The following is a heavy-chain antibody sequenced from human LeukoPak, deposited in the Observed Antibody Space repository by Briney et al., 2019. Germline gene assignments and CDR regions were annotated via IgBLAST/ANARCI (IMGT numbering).Heavy chain of an antibody. J-gene: IGHJ4*02. V-gene: IGHV3-23*01. CDR1: GITLNIFA. D-gene: IGHD1-26*01. CDR2: ITRSGTNT. Sequence: GGSLRLSCAASGITLNIFAMNWVRQAPGRGLEWVSAITRSGTNTFYRDSVKGRFTVSRDNSKNTIFLQMNTLRADDTAVYFCATDPATVGVTTRDYWGQGTPVTVSS. CDR3: ATDPATVGVTTRDY.